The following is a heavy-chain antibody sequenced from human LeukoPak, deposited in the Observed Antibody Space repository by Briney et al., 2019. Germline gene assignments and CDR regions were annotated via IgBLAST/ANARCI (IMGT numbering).Heavy chain of an antibody. J-gene: IGHJ3*02. Sequence: PSQTLSLTCTVSGGSISSGGYYWRWIRQPPGKGLEWIGYIYHSGSTYYNPSLKSRVTISVDRSKNQFSLKLSSVTAADTAVYYCARAPLLWFGELRARAFDIWGQGTMVTVSS. V-gene: IGHV4-30-2*01. CDR2: IYHSGST. CDR1: GGSISSGGYY. CDR3: ARAPLLWFGELRARAFDI. D-gene: IGHD3-10*01.